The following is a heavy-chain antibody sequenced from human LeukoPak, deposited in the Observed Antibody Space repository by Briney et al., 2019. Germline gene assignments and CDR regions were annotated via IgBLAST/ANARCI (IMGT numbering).Heavy chain of an antibody. CDR2: IYYCGST. V-gene: IGHV4-30-4*01. CDR3: AKCNLYYIDSSGYYFKFDY. D-gene: IGHD3-22*01. Sequence: SETLSLTCTVSGGSISSGDYYWSWIRQPPGKGLEWIGYIYYCGSTYYNPSLKSRVTISVDTSKNQFSLKLSSVTAADTAVYYCAKCNLYYIDSSGYYFKFDYWGQGTLVTVSS. J-gene: IGHJ4*02. CDR1: GGSISSGDYY.